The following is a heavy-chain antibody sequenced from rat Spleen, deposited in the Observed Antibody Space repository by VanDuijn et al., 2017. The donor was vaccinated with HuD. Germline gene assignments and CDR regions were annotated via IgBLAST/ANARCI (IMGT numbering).Heavy chain of an antibody. Sequence: EVQLVESGGGLVQPGRSLKLSCAASGFTFSDYYMAWVRQAPKKGLEWVASISYEGSSTYYGDSVKGRFTISRDNAKSTLYLQMNSLRSEDTATYYCARQLGYYGYNWDYWGQGVMVTVSS. V-gene: IGHV5-22*01. J-gene: IGHJ2*01. CDR1: GFTFSDYY. D-gene: IGHD1-9*01. CDR3: ARQLGYYGYNWDY. CDR2: ISYEGSST.